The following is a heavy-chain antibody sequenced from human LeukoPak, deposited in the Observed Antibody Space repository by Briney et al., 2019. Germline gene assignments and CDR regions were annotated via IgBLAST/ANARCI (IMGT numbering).Heavy chain of an antibody. D-gene: IGHD3-22*01. V-gene: IGHV1-69*05. CDR3: ATPRDYYDSSGYYYFDY. Sequence: SVKVSFKASGGTFSSYAISWVRQAPGQGLEWMGGIIPIFGTANYAQKFQGRVTITTDESTSTAYMELSSLRSEDTAVYYCATPRDYYDSSGYYYFDYWGQGTLVTVSS. CDR2: IIPIFGTA. J-gene: IGHJ4*02. CDR1: GGTFSSYA.